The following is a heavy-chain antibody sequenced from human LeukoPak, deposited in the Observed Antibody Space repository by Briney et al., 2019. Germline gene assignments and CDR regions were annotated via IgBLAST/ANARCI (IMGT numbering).Heavy chain of an antibody. D-gene: IGHD3-10*01. CDR2: INHSGST. J-gene: IGHJ2*01. CDR1: GGSFSGYY. CDR3: ARGAPMVRGVRDWYFDL. V-gene: IGHV4-34*01. Sequence: SGTLSLTCAVYGGSFSGYYWSWIRQPPGKGLEWIGEINHSGSTNYNPSLKSRVTISVDTSKNQFSLKLSSVTAADTAVYYCARGAPMVRGVRDWYFDLWGRGTLVTVSS.